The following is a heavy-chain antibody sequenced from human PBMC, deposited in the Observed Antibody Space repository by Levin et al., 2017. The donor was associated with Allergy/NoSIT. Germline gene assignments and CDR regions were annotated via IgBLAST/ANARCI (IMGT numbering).Heavy chain of an antibody. D-gene: IGHD3-10*01. CDR1: GFTFSSYW. Sequence: GGSLRLSCAASGFTFSSYWMSWVRQAPGKGLEWVANIKQDGSEKYYVDSVKGRFTISRDNAKNSLYLQMNSLRAEDTAVYYCARDHRSMVRGVIGPYYFDYWGQGTLVTVSS. J-gene: IGHJ4*02. CDR3: ARDHRSMVRGVIGPYYFDY. CDR2: IKQDGSEK. V-gene: IGHV3-7*01.